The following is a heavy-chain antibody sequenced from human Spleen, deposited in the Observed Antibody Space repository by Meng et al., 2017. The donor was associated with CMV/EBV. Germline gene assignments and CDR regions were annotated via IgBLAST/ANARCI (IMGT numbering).Heavy chain of an antibody. J-gene: IGHJ4*02. CDR2: ISSSSSYI. CDR1: GFTFSSYS. Sequence: SGFTFSSYSMNWVRQAPGKGLEWVSSISSSSSYIYYADSVKGRFTISRDNAKNSLYLQMNSLRAEDTAVYYCARQFIAAADPYYFDYWGQGTLVTVSS. CDR3: ARQFIAAADPYYFDY. V-gene: IGHV3-21*01. D-gene: IGHD6-13*01.